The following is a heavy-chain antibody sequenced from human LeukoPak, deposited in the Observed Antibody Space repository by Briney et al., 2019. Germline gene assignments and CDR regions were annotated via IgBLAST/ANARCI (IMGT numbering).Heavy chain of an antibody. V-gene: IGHV6-1*01. Sequence: SQTLSLTCAISGDSVSSNSATWTWIRQSPLRGLEWLGRTYYRSKWYNEYAVSVKSRITINPDTSKNQFSLQLNSVTPEDTAVYYCVRGSSSTSWYFDHWGQGALVTVSS. CDR3: VRGSSSTSWYFDH. J-gene: IGHJ4*02. D-gene: IGHD2-2*01. CDR1: GDSVSSNSAT. CDR2: TYYRSKWYN.